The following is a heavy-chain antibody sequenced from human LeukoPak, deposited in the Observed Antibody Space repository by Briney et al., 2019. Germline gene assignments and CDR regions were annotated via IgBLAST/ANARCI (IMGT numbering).Heavy chain of an antibody. CDR1: GGSFSGYY. V-gene: IGHV4-34*01. D-gene: IGHD3-22*01. Sequence: SETLSLTCAVYGGSFSGYYWSWIRQPPGKGLEWIGEINHSGSTNYNPSLKSRVTISVDTSKNQFSLKLSSVTAADTAVYYCASPRYYYDSSGSAFDIWGQGTMVTVSS. J-gene: IGHJ3*02. CDR2: INHSGST. CDR3: ASPRYYYDSSGSAFDI.